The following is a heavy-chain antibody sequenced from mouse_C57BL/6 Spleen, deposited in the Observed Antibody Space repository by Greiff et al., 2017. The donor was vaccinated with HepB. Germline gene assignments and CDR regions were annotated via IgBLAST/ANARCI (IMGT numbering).Heavy chain of an antibody. CDR3: ARRDYGSSSPLAY. CDR1: GYTFTSYW. J-gene: IGHJ3*01. CDR2: IDPSDSET. V-gene: IGHV1-52*01. Sequence: QVQLQQPGAELVRPGSSVKLSCKASGYTFTSYWMHWVKQRPIQGLEWIGNIDPSDSETHYNQKFKDKATLTVDKSSSTAYMQLSSLTTEDSAVYYCARRDYGSSSPLAYWGQGTLVTVSA. D-gene: IGHD1-1*01.